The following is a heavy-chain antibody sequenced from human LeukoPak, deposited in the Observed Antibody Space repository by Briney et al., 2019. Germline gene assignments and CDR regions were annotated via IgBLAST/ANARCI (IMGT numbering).Heavy chain of an antibody. V-gene: IGHV1-2*02. Sequence: ASVKVSCKASGYTFSSYDISWVRQATGQGLEWMGWINPNSGGTNYAQKFQGRVTMTRDTSISTAYMELSRLRSDDTAVYYCARANHVGDYYGSGSYYFDYWGQGTLVTVSS. CDR3: ARANHVGDYYGSGSYYFDY. CDR2: INPNSGGT. D-gene: IGHD3-10*01. J-gene: IGHJ4*02. CDR1: GYTFSSYD.